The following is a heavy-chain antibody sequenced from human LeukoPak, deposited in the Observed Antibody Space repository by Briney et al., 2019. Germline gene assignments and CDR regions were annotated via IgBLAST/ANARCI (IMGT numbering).Heavy chain of an antibody. CDR3: ARDSYMFGSDY. CDR2: ISNGGGTI. J-gene: IGHJ4*02. Sequence: GGSLRLSCVTSGFTFTSYDFNWVPQAPGKGLEWVSYISNGGGTIYYADSVKGRFTISRDNAKNSVFLQMNTLRAEDTAVYYCARDSYMFGSDYWGQGTLVTVSS. V-gene: IGHV3-48*03. CDR1: GFTFTSYD. D-gene: IGHD3-10*02.